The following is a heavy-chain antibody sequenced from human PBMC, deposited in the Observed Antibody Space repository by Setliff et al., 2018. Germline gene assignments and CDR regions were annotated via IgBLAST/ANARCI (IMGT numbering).Heavy chain of an antibody. CDR2: IIPILGIA. CDR3: ARSVSTGPTPFYWYFDL. V-gene: IGHV1-69*10. CDR1: GGTFSSYA. J-gene: IGHJ2*01. Sequence: WASVKVSCKASGGTFSSYAISWVRQAPGQGLEWMGGIIPILGIANYAQKFQGRVTITADESTSTAYMELSSLRSEGTAVYYCARSVSTGPTPFYWYFDLWGRGTLVTVSS. D-gene: IGHD1-1*01.